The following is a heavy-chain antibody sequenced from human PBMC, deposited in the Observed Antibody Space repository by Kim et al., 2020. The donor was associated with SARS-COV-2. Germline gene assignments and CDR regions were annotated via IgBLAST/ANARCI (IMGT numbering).Heavy chain of an antibody. J-gene: IGHJ4*02. CDR3: ARGVPGY. CDR1: GGSFSGYQ. V-gene: IGHV4-34*01. CDR2: INHTGST. Sequence: SETLSLTCAVYGGSFSGYQWSCVRQSPGKGLEWIGQINHTGSTNYNPSLKSRVTMSVDTSKNQFSLKLTSVTATDTGVYYCARGVPGYWGQGSLVTVSS.